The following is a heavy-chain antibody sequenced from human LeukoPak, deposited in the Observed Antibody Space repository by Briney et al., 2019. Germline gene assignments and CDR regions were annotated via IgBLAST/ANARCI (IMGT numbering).Heavy chain of an antibody. J-gene: IGHJ4*02. V-gene: IGHV3-7*05. CDR1: GFTFSSYW. CDR3: ASQSSGRFDY. CDR2: IKQDGSEK. D-gene: IGHD2-8*02. Sequence: GGSLRLSCEASGFTFSSYWMTWLRQAPGKGLEWVANIKQDGSEKYYVDSVKGRFTISRDNAKNSLHLEMNTLRAEDTAVYYCASQSSGRFDYWAQGTLVTVSS.